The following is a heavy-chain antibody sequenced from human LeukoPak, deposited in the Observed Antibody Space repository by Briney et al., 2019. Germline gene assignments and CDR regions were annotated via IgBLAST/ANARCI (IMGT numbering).Heavy chain of an antibody. J-gene: IGHJ4*02. D-gene: IGHD6-13*01. V-gene: IGHV4-59*12. CDR2: IYYTGST. Sequence: PSETLSLTCTVSGASISSYYWSWIRLPPGKGLQWIGHIYYTGSTNYHPSLKSRVTMSVHTSKNQFSLKLSSVTAADTAVYYCARVYSSSFDYWGQGTLVTVSS. CDR3: ARVYSSSFDY. CDR1: GASISSYY.